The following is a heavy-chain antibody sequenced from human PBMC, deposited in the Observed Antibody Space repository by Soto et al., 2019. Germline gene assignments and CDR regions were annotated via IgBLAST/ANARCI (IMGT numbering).Heavy chain of an antibody. D-gene: IGHD4-17*01. CDR1: GVTFSNHA. CDR2: ITDNAGRT. CDR3: AKDSPTSTTGYFDF. Sequence: PGGSLRLSCAASGVTFSNHAMSWVRQAPGKGLEWVSAITDNAGRTYYADSVKGRFAISRDNSENTLYPHMNNLRAEDTALYYCAKDSPTSTTGYFDFWGQGALVTVSS. V-gene: IGHV3-23*01. J-gene: IGHJ4*02.